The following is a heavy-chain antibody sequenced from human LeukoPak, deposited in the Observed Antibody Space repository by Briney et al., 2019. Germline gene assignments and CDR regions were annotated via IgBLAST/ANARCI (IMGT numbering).Heavy chain of an antibody. Sequence: GGSLRLSCAASGFTFSDYAMDWVRQAPGKGLEWGSHIDIISTALYYAASVKGRFSISRDNAKNSLSLQMDSLSAEDTAVYYCAREGLLHAYDIWGQGTLVTVSS. CDR1: GFTFSDYA. CDR3: AREGLLHAYDI. V-gene: IGHV3-48*04. D-gene: IGHD2-21*01. CDR2: IDIISTAL. J-gene: IGHJ3*02.